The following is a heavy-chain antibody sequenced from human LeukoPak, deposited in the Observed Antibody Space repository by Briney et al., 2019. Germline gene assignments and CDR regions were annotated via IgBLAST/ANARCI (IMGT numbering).Heavy chain of an antibody. J-gene: IGHJ5*02. CDR1: GYTFTSYW. V-gene: IGHV5-51*01. CDR3: ARRCDILTGLNWFDP. D-gene: IGHD3-9*01. CDR2: IYPGDSDT. Sequence: GESLKISCKTSGYTFTSYWIGWVRQMPGKGLEWMGIIYPGDSDTRYSPSFQGQVTLSADTSISTAYLQRSSLKASDTAMYYCARRCDILTGLNWFDPWGQGTLVTVSS.